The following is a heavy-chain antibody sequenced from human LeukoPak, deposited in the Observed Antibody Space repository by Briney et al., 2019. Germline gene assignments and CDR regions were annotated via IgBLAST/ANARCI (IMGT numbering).Heavy chain of an antibody. J-gene: IGHJ5*02. CDR2: INAGNGNT. Sequence: GASVKVSCQASGYIFTSYAMHWVRQAPGQRLEWMGWINAGNGNTKYSQKFQGRVTITRDTSASTVYMELSSLRSEDTAVYYCARDIDRVFNWFDPWGQGTLVTVSS. D-gene: IGHD6-13*01. CDR1: GYIFTSYA. CDR3: ARDIDRVFNWFDP. V-gene: IGHV1-3*01.